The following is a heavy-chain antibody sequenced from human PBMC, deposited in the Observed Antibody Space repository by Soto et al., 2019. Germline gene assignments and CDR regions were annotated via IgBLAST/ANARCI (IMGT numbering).Heavy chain of an antibody. D-gene: IGHD6-19*01. V-gene: IGHV3-30-3*01. CDR1: GFTFSSYA. CDR2: ISYDGSNK. Sequence: PGGSLRLSCAASGFTFSSYAMHWVRQAPGKGLEWVAVISYDGSNKYYADSVKGRFTISRDNSKNTLYLQMNSLRAEDTAVYYCARAPVAVAGYFDYWGQGTLVTVSS. J-gene: IGHJ4*02. CDR3: ARAPVAVAGYFDY.